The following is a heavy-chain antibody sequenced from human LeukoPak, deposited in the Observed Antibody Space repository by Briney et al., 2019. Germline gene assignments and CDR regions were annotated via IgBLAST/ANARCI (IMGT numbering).Heavy chain of an antibody. Sequence: ASVKVSCKASGYTFTSYDINWARQATGQGLEWMGWMNPNSGNTGYAQKFQGRVTMTRNTSISTAYMELSSLRSEDTAVYYCAKDRSQRGPGIAAAATLHDYWGQGTLVTVSS. V-gene: IGHV1-8*01. J-gene: IGHJ4*02. CDR2: MNPNSGNT. CDR1: GYTFTSYD. CDR3: AKDRSQRGPGIAAAATLHDY. D-gene: IGHD6-13*01.